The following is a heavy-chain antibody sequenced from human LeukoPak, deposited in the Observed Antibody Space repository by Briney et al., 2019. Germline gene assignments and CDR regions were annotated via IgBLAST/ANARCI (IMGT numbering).Heavy chain of an antibody. D-gene: IGHD3-22*01. CDR1: GFTFSSYG. CDR2: IWYDGSNK. Sequence: GGSLRLSCAASGFTFSSYGMHWVRQAPGKGLEWVAVIWYDGSNKYYANSVKGRFTISRDNSKNTLYLQMSSLRAEDTAVYYCARDPYYYDSSGYLPMVDYWGQGTLVTVSS. J-gene: IGHJ4*02. V-gene: IGHV3-33*01. CDR3: ARDPYYYDSSGYLPMVDY.